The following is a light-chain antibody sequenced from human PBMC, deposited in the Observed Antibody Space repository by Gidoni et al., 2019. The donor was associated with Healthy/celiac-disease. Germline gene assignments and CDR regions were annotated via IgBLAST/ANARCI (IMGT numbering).Light chain of an antibody. Sequence: DIQMTQSPSSLSASVGDRVTITCRASQSISSYLNWYQQKPGKAPKLLIYAASSLQSGVQSRFSGSGSGTDFTLTISSLQPEDFATYYCQQSYSTPITFGQXTRLEIK. J-gene: IGKJ5*01. V-gene: IGKV1-39*01. CDR2: AAS. CDR3: QQSYSTPIT. CDR1: QSISSY.